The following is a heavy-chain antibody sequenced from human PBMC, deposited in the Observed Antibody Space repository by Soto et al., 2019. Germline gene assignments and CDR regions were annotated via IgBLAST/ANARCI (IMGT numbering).Heavy chain of an antibody. CDR2: INHSGST. J-gene: IGHJ4*02. D-gene: IGHD2-15*01. CDR1: GWSFSGYY. CDR3: AREYGGKSGTFDY. Sequence: SETLSLTCAFYGWSFSGYYWSWIRQPPGKGLEWIGEINHSGSTNYNPSLKSRVTISVDTSKNQFSLKLSSVTAADTAVYYCAREYGGKSGTFDYWGQGTLVT. V-gene: IGHV4-34*01.